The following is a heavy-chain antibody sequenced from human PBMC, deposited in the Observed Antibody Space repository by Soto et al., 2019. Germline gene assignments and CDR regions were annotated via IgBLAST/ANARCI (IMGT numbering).Heavy chain of an antibody. CDR2: INHSGST. Sequence: SETVSLTCAVYGGSFSGYYWSWIRQPPGKGLEWIGEINHSGSTNYNPSLKSRVTISVDTSKNQFSLKLSSVTAADTAVYYCARTGIAAAGTFDYWGQGTLVTVSS. V-gene: IGHV4-34*01. CDR1: GGSFSGYY. CDR3: ARTGIAAAGTFDY. D-gene: IGHD6-13*01. J-gene: IGHJ4*02.